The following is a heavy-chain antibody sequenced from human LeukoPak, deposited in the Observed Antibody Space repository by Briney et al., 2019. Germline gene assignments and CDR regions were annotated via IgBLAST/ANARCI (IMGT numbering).Heavy chain of an antibody. D-gene: IGHD4-17*01. V-gene: IGHV4-61*01. CDR3: ARDYGDYGNDY. Sequence: SETLSLTCTVSGGSVGSGSYYWSWIRQPPGKGLEWIGYIYYRGSTNYNPSLKSRVTISVDTSKNQFSLKLSSVTAADAAIYYCARDYGDYGNDYWGQGILVTVSS. CDR1: GGSVGSGSYY. J-gene: IGHJ4*02. CDR2: IYYRGST.